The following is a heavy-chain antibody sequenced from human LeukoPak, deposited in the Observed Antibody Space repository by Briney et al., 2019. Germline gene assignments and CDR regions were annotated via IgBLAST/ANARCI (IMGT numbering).Heavy chain of an antibody. D-gene: IGHD3-9*01. CDR3: EGILTGPDYYYMDV. Sequence: GGSLRLSRAASGFTFSSYWMHWVRQAPGKGLVWVSRINSDGSSTSYADSVKGRFTISRDNAKNTLYLQMNRLRAEDTAVYYCEGILTGPDYYYMDVWGKGTTVTVSS. CDR2: INSDGSST. CDR1: GFTFSSYW. J-gene: IGHJ6*03. V-gene: IGHV3-74*01.